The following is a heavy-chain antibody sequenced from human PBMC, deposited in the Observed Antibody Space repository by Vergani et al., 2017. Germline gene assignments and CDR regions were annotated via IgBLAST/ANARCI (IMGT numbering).Heavy chain of an antibody. Sequence: EVQLVESGGGLVQPGRSLRLSCAASGFTFDDYAMHWVRQAPGKGLEWVSGISWNSGSIGYADSVKGRFTISRDNAKNSLYLQMNSLRAEDTAVYYCANKRYWGQGTLVTVSS. CDR2: ISWNSGSI. CDR1: GFTFDDYA. V-gene: IGHV3-9*01. J-gene: IGHJ4*02. CDR3: ANKRY. D-gene: IGHD6-25*01.